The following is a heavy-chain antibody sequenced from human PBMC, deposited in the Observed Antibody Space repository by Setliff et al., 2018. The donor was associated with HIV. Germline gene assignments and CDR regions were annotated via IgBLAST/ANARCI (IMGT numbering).Heavy chain of an antibody. Sequence: PSETLSLTCTVSGGSIKSSSYYWGWIRQPPGKGLEWIGSIYYSGSTYYNPSLKSRVTISEDTSRNQFSLRLSSVTAADTAIYYCARVPTSSWYVTTQRTKEYFHHWGQGTLVTVSS. D-gene: IGHD6-13*01. CDR1: GGSIKSSSYY. CDR3: ARVPTSSWYVTTQRTKEYFHH. V-gene: IGHV4-39*07. CDR2: IYYSGST. J-gene: IGHJ1*01.